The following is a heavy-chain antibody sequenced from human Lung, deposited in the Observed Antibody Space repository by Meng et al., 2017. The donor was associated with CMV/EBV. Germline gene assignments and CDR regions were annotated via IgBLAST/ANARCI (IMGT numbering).Heavy chain of an antibody. D-gene: IGHD3-22*01. Sequence: GESLKISCAASGFTFSGSAMHWVRQASGKGLEWIGRIRTKTNNYATEYGASVKGRFTISRDDSKDTTYLQMNSLKTEDTAVYYCSRLGELDYYDSRGYFYYFYGMDVXGQGXTVTVSS. CDR2: IRTKTNNYAT. J-gene: IGHJ6*02. CDR1: GFTFSGSA. CDR3: SRLGELDYYDSRGYFYYFYGMDV. V-gene: IGHV3-73*01.